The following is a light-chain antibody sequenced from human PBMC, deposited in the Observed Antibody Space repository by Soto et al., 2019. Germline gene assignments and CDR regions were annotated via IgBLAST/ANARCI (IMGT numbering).Light chain of an antibody. J-gene: IGKJ1*01. Sequence: DIQMTQSPPSLSASVGDRVTITCRASQGIGNYLAWYQQKPGKVPKLLIYGASTLQSGVPYRFSGSGSGTDFTLTISSLRHEDFETYYCQKYNRAPRTFGPGTKVDIK. CDR1: QGIGNY. V-gene: IGKV1-27*01. CDR3: QKYNRAPRT. CDR2: GAS.